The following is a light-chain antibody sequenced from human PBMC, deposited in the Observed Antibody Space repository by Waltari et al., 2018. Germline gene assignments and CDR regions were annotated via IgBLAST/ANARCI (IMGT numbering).Light chain of an antibody. J-gene: IGLJ7*01. CDR2: STN. V-gene: IGLV1-44*01. Sequence: QSVLTQPPSSSGTPGLRVPISCSGSSSNIGSNPVNWYQQLPATAPKLLIYSTNPRPSGVPDLSAGSKSGTSVSLAISGLQSEDEADYYCATWDDSLNAAVFGGGTQLSVL. CDR1: SSNIGSNP. CDR3: ATWDDSLNAAV.